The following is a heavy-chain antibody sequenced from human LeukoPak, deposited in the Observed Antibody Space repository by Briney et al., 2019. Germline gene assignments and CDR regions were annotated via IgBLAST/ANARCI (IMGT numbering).Heavy chain of an antibody. D-gene: IGHD1-26*01. V-gene: IGHV3-20*04. CDR2: INWDGATT. J-gene: IGHJ5*01. CDR1: GFTFDDYG. CDR3: ARGGRDSNWFDS. Sequence: PGGSLRLSCAVYGFTFDDYGMHWVRHLPGKGLEWVSSINWDGATTAYGDSVKGRFTISRDNAKNSLYLQMNSVRAEDTALYYCARGGRDSNWFDSWGQGTLVTVSS.